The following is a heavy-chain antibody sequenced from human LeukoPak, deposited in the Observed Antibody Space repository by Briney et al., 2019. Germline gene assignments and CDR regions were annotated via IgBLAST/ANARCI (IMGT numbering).Heavy chain of an antibody. D-gene: IGHD3-22*01. J-gene: IGHJ6*02. CDR1: GFTFSSYA. Sequence: GGSLRLSCAASGFTFSSYAMSWVRQAPGKGLEWVSAISGSGGSTYYADSVKGRFTISRDNAKNSLYLQMNSLRAGDTAVYYCARCYDSSGYYTSRYYYGMDVWGQGTTVTVSS. V-gene: IGHV3-23*01. CDR3: ARCYDSSGYYTSRYYYGMDV. CDR2: ISGSGGST.